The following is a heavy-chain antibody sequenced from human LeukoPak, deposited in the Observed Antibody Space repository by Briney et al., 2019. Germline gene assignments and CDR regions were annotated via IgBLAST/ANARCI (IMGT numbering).Heavy chain of an antibody. CDR2: INPNSGGT. CDR1: GYTFTSYA. D-gene: IGHD2-15*01. CDR3: ARDQVARDIVVVLTATGTIDY. Sequence: ASVKVSCKASGYTFTSYAMNWVRQAPGHGLEWMGWINPNSGGTTYAQKFQGRVTMTRDTSISTAYMVLSRLGSDDTAVYYCARDQVARDIVVVLTATGTIDYWGQGTLVTVSS. V-gene: IGHV1-2*02. J-gene: IGHJ4*02.